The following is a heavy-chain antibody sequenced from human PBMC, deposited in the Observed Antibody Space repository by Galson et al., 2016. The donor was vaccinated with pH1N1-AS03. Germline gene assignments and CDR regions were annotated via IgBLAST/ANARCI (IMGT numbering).Heavy chain of an antibody. J-gene: IGHJ6*02. CDR1: GFSFSSYG. D-gene: IGHD4-11*01. CDR3: AKDHSNFYGMDV. V-gene: IGHV3-30*02. Sequence: SLKLSCAASGFSFSSYGMHWARQAPGKGLEWVAFIPYDGNNTYYADYVKGRFTISRDNSKNTVYLQMNSLRAEDTAVYYCAKDHSNFYGMDVWGQGTTVTVSS. CDR2: IPYDGNNT.